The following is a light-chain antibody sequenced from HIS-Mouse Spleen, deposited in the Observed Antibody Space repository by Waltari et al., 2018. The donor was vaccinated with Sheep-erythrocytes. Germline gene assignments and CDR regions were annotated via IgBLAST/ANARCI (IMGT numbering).Light chain of an antibody. CDR3: QTWGTGIHVV. V-gene: IGLV4-69*01. Sequence: QLVLTQSPSASASLAASVKLTCTLSRGHSSYAIAWQQQQPEKGPRYLRKLNSDGSHSKGDGIPDRFSGSSSGAERYLTISSLQSEDEADYYCQTWGTGIHVVFGGGTKLTVL. J-gene: IGLJ2*01. CDR2: LNSDGSH. CDR1: RGHSSYA.